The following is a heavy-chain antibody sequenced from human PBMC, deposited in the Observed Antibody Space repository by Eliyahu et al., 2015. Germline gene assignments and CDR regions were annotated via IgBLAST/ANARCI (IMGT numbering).Heavy chain of an antibody. CDR1: DASISSYY. CDR2: IYTSGST. Sequence: TVSDASISSYYWSWIRQPAGKGLEWIGRIYTSGSTNYNPSLKSRVTMSVDTSKNQFSLRLSSVTAADTAVYYCAKVRAYSSQFDYWGPGILVTVSS. D-gene: IGHD6-13*01. CDR3: AKVRAYSSQFDY. J-gene: IGHJ4*02. V-gene: IGHV4-4*07.